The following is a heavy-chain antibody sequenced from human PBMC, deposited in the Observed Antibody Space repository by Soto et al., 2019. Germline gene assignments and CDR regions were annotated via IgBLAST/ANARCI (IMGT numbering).Heavy chain of an antibody. CDR2: IDFTGFSP. CDR1: GFPFKKHP. Sequence: EVQLLESGGGLVQPGGSLRLTCATSGFPFKKHPMPWVRQAPGKGLEWLAGIDFTGFSPYYADSVKGRLTISRDNSGNTLSLQMNSLSDDDTALYFCGRSPVACDTPCHGDLWGQGTLVTVSS. V-gene: IGHV3-23*05. J-gene: IGHJ5*02. D-gene: IGHD4-17*01. CDR3: GRSPVACDTPCHGDL.